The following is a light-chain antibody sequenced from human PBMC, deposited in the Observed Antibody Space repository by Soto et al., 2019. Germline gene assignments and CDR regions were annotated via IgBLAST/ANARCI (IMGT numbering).Light chain of an antibody. CDR1: QSLLHSNGYNY. CDR3: MQALQTPYT. Sequence: DIVMTQSPLSLPVTPGEPASISCRSSQSLLHSNGYNYLDWYLQKPGQSPQLLIYLGSNRASGVPDRVGGSGSGTDFTLKIRRVKAEDVGVYYCMQALQTPYTFGQGTKLEIK. J-gene: IGKJ2*01. CDR2: LGS. V-gene: IGKV2-28*01.